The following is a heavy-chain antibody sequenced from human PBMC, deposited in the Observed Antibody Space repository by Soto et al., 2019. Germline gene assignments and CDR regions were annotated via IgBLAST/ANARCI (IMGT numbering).Heavy chain of an antibody. CDR1: GFSLTTRGVG. CDR2: IYWDDDE. Sequence: QITLKESGPTLVIPTQTLTLTCTFSGFSLTTRGVGVGWIRQPPGKALEWLALIYWDDDEGYSPSLKSRLTITKDTSNNQVVLTMINMDPVDTATYYCAHRPRGYSYHFDYWGQGTLVTVSS. V-gene: IGHV2-5*02. J-gene: IGHJ4*02. CDR3: AHRPRGYSYHFDY. D-gene: IGHD5-18*01.